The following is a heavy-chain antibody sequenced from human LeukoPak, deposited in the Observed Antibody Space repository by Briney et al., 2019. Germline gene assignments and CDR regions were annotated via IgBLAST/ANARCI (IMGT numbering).Heavy chain of an antibody. J-gene: IGHJ4*02. Sequence: GGSLRLSCAASGFTFSSYWMHWVRQAPGKGLMWVARINGDGTSTTYADSVKGRFTISRVNAKKALYLQMNSLGAEDTAVYYCAVKGGYNDWDAPFDYWGQGTLVTVSS. CDR2: INGDGTST. CDR3: AVKGGYNDWDAPFDY. D-gene: IGHD5-12*01. CDR1: GFTFSSYW. V-gene: IGHV3-74*01.